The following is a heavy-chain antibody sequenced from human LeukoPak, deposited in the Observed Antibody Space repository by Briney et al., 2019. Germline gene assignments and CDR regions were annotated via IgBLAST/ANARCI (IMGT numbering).Heavy chain of an antibody. Sequence: GGSLRLSCAASGFTFSSYAMSWVRQAPGQGLEWVSGISGSGGSTYYADSVKGRFTISRDNSKNTLYLQMNSMRAEDTAVYYCAKGPRDYYESSGYYGMYYFDYWGQGTLVTVSS. J-gene: IGHJ4*02. CDR1: GFTFSSYA. V-gene: IGHV3-23*01. CDR3: AKGPRDYYESSGYYGMYYFDY. D-gene: IGHD3-22*01. CDR2: ISGSGGST.